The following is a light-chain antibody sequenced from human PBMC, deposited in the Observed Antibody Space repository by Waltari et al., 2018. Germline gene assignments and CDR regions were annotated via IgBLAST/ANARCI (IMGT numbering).Light chain of an antibody. J-gene: IGKJ4*01. V-gene: IGKV3-20*01. Sequence: ESVLTQSPGTLSLSPGERATLSCRASQSISYLAWYQQKGGQAPRLLIYDASRRTTGVPDRVSGSGSGTDFTLSISRLEPEDSAVYYCQQYGNSPVSFGGGTRMEIK. CDR1: QSISY. CDR2: DAS. CDR3: QQYGNSPVS.